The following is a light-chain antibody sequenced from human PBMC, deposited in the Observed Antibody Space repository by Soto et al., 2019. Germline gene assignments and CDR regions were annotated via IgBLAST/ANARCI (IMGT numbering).Light chain of an antibody. CDR1: QSVSSSH. CDR2: GAS. V-gene: IGKV3-20*01. Sequence: IVLMQSPDTLSLSPGETATLSCGASQSVSSSHIAWYQQKPGQSPRLLIDGASSRASGIPDRFSGSGSGTDFTLTISRLEPEDFAVYYCQQYVGLPPTFGQGTKVDI. J-gene: IGKJ1*01. CDR3: QQYVGLPPT.